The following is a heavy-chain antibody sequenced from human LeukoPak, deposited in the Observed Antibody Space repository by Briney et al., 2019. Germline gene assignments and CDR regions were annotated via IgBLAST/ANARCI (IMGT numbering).Heavy chain of an antibody. D-gene: IGHD3-3*01. V-gene: IGHV3-48*03. CDR3: ARGEEISDPYYYMDV. CDR2: ISSSGSTI. J-gene: IGHJ6*03. CDR1: GFTFSSYE. Sequence: GGSLRLSCAASGFTFSSYEMNWVRQAPGKGLEWVSYISSSGSTIYYADSVKGRFTISRDNAKNSLYLQMNSLRAEDTAVYYCARGEEISDPYYYMDVWGKGTTVTISS.